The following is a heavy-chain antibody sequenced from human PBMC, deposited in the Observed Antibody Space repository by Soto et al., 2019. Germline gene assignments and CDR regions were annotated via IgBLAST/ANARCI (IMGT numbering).Heavy chain of an antibody. CDR1: GGSFSGYY. CDR3: ARGDRRGYYYDSSGYQRTPHFDY. D-gene: IGHD3-22*01. CDR2: INHSGST. J-gene: IGHJ4*02. V-gene: IGHV4-34*01. Sequence: SETLSLTCAVYGGSFSGYYWSWIRQPPGKGLEWIGEINHSGSTNYNPSLKSRVTISVDTSKNQFSLKLSSVTAADKAVYYCARGDRRGYYYDSSGYQRTPHFDYWGQGTLVTV.